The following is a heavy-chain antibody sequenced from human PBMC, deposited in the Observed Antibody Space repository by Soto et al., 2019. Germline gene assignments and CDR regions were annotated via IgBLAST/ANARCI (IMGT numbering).Heavy chain of an antibody. J-gene: IGHJ6*02. Sequence: GGSLRLSCAASGFTCSSYWMHWVRQAPGKGLVWVSRINSDGSSTSYADSVKGRFTISRDNAKNTLYLQMNSLRAEDTAVYYCARGYYYDSSGLLPVYYYSGMDVWGQGTTVTVSS. CDR2: INSDGSST. CDR1: GFTCSSYW. V-gene: IGHV3-74*01. CDR3: ARGYYYDSSGLLPVYYYSGMDV. D-gene: IGHD3-22*01.